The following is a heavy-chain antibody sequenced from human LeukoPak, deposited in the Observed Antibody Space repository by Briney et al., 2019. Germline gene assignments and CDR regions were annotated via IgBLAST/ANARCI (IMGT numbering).Heavy chain of an antibody. CDR3: AKDLGSSWPYFDY. CDR2: ISYDGSNK. D-gene: IGHD6-13*01. J-gene: IGHJ4*02. CDR1: GFTFSSYG. V-gene: IGHV3-30*18. Sequence: GGSLRLSCAASGFTFSSYGMRWVRQAPGKGLEWVAVISYDGSNKYYADSVKGRFTISRDNSKNTLYLQMNSLRAEDTAVYYCAKDLGSSWPYFDYWGQGTLVTVSS.